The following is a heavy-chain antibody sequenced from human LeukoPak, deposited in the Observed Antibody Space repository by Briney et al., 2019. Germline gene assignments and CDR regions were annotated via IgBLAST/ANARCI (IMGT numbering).Heavy chain of an antibody. CDR3: AKGSYYDSSGSFYFDY. D-gene: IGHD3-22*01. CDR2: ISGSGDNT. Sequence: AGGSLRLSCAASGFTFSSYAMSWVRQAPGKGLEWVSGISGSGDNTYYADSVKGRFTISRDNSKNTLYVQVNSLGTEDTAAYYCAKGSYYDSSGSFYFDYWAQGTLATVSS. V-gene: IGHV3-23*01. CDR1: GFTFSSYA. J-gene: IGHJ4*02.